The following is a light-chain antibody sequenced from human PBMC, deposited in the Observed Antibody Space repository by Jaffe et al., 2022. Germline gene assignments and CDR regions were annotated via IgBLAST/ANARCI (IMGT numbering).Light chain of an antibody. J-gene: IGKJ4*01. Sequence: DIVMTQSPATLSVTPGSRVTLSCRASQSISSSLAWYQQKRGQAPRLLVYGASTRATGCPARFSGSGSGTEFTLTISSLQSEDFAVYYCQQYDNWPLTFGGGTKVEIK. CDR2: GAS. CDR1: QSISSS. CDR3: QQYDNWPLT. V-gene: IGKV3-15*01.